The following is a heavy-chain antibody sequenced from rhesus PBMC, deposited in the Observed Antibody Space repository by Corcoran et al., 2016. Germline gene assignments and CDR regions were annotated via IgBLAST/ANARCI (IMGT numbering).Heavy chain of an antibody. CDR3: ARYILYSSGWSDFDY. J-gene: IGHJ4*01. Sequence: QVQLQESGPGLVKPSETLSLTCAVSGGPFSSYWWSWIRQPPGKGLEWLGEINGNSGRTNYNPSLKSRVTISKDASKNQFSLKLSSVTAADTAVYYCARYILYSSGWSDFDYWGRGVLVTVSS. CDR1: GGPFSSYW. D-gene: IGHD6S26*01. CDR2: INGNSGRT. V-gene: IGHV4-80*01.